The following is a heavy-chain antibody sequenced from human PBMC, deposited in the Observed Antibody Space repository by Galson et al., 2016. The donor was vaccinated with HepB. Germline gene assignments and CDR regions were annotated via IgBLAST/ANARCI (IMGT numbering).Heavy chain of an antibody. CDR2: IDPSDSYT. Sequence: QSGAEVKKPGESLKISCETSGYTFTDYWISWVRQMPGKGLEWMGSIDPSDSYTNYSLSFQGHVTISTDRSISTAYLQWSSLKASDTAIYYCAIRLYSSGSFDYWGQGTLVTVSS. V-gene: IGHV5-10-1*01. CDR1: GYTFTDYW. CDR3: AIRLYSSGSFDY. J-gene: IGHJ4*02. D-gene: IGHD6-19*01.